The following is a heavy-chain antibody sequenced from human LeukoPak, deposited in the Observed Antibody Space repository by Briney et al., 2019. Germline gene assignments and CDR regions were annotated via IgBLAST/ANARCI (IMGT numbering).Heavy chain of an antibody. CDR3: AKKGYYDGSGYYMYYFDH. Sequence: GGSLRLSCAASGFTFSIYAMSWVRQAPGKGLEWVSAISGSGGSTYYTDSVKGRFTISRDNSKNTLYLQMNSLRAEDTAVYYCAKKGYYDGSGYYMYYFDHWGQGTLVTVSS. J-gene: IGHJ4*02. V-gene: IGHV3-23*01. D-gene: IGHD3-22*01. CDR1: GFTFSIYA. CDR2: ISGSGGST.